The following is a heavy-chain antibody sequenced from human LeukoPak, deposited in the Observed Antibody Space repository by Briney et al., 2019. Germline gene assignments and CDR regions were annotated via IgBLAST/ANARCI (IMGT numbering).Heavy chain of an antibody. CDR2: IYYSGST. J-gene: IGHJ3*02. D-gene: IGHD2/OR15-2a*01. V-gene: IGHV4-61*05. CDR1: GGSISSSSYY. Sequence: SETLSLTCTVSGGSISSSSYYWGWTRQPPGKGLEWIGYIYYSGSTNYNPSLKSRVTISVDTSKNQFSLKLSSVTAADTAVYYCARTQYLLDAFDIWGQGTMVTVSS. CDR3: ARTQYLLDAFDI.